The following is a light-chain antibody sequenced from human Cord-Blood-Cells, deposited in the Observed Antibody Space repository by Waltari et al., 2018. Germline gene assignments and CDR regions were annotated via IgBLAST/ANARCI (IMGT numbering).Light chain of an antibody. Sequence: QYALTQPASVSGSPGQSITISCPGTRSDVGGYNYVSWYQQHPGKAPKLMLYDVSNRPSGVANRFSGSKSGNTASLTISGLQAEDDADYYCSSYTSSSTLVFGGGTKLTVL. V-gene: IGLV2-14*01. CDR1: RSDVGGYNY. CDR2: DVS. J-gene: IGLJ3*02. CDR3: SSYTSSSTLV.